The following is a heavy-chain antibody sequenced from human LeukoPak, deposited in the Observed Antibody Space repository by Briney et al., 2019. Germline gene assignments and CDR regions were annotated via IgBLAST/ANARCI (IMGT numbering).Heavy chain of an antibody. Sequence: PGGSLRLSCAASGFTFSNYAIHWVRQAPGKGLEWVAVMSYDGSNRYYADSVKGRFTISRDNSKNTLYLQMNSLTTEDTAVYYCARDQRPYYFSGLDVWGQGTTVTVS. D-gene: IGHD5-24*01. J-gene: IGHJ6*02. CDR3: ARDQRPYYFSGLDV. CDR1: GFTFSNYA. CDR2: MSYDGSNR. V-gene: IGHV3-30*04.